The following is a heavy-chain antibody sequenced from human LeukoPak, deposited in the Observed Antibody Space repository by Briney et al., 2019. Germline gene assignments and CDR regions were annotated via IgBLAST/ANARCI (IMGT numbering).Heavy chain of an antibody. CDR3: ARDRGITGTTSAFDI. CDR1: GYTFTSYG. D-gene: IGHD1/OR15-1a*01. Sequence: GASVKVSCKASGYTFTSYGISWVRQAPGQGLEWMGWISAYNGNTNYAQKLQGRVTITTDTSTSTAYMELRSLRSDGTAVYYCARDRGITGTTSAFDIWGQGTMVTVSS. CDR2: ISAYNGNT. V-gene: IGHV1-18*01. J-gene: IGHJ3*02.